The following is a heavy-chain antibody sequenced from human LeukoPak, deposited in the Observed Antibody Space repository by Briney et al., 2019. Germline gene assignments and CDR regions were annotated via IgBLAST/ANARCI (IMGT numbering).Heavy chain of an antibody. CDR2: IYPGDSDT. V-gene: IGHV5-51*01. J-gene: IGHJ5*02. Sequence: GESLKISCKGSGYSFTSYWIGWVRQMPGKGLEWMGIIYPGDSDTRYSPSFQGQVTISADKSISTAYLQWSSLKASDTAMYYCARARRLLWFGELLSDQITHNWFDPWGQGTLVTVSS. D-gene: IGHD3-10*01. CDR1: GYSFTSYW. CDR3: ARARRLLWFGELLSDQITHNWFDP.